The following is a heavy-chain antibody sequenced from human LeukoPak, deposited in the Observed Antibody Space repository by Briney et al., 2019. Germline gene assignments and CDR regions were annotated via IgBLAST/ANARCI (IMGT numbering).Heavy chain of an antibody. CDR2: ISGSGGST. D-gene: IGHD3-10*01. CDR3: AGQSSGSVYYYFDY. J-gene: IGHJ4*02. Sequence: GGSLRLSCAASGFTFSSYAMSWFRQAPGKGLEWVSAISGSGGSTYYADSVKGRFTISRDNSKNTLYLQMNSLRAEDTAVYYCAGQSSGSVYYYFDYWGQGTLVTVSS. CDR1: GFTFSSYA. V-gene: IGHV3-23*01.